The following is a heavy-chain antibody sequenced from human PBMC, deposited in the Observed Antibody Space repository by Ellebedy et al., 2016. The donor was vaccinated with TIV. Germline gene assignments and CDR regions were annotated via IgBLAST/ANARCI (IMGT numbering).Heavy chain of an antibody. CDR1: GDSVSVDSINTY. Sequence: SETLSLTCTVSGDSVSVDSINTYWTWIRQPAGKGLEWIGRIQTTGSTNYKSSLTSRVTMSLDTSKNQFSLKLNSVTAADTAVYYCARGLRASGSFWFGPWGQGILVTVFS. D-gene: IGHD3-10*01. J-gene: IGHJ5*02. V-gene: IGHV4-4*07. CDR2: IQTTGST. CDR3: ARGLRASGSFWFGP.